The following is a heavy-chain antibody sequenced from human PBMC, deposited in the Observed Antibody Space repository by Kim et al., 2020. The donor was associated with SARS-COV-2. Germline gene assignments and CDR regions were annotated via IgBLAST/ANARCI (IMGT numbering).Heavy chain of an antibody. CDR2: ISGSGGST. V-gene: IGHV3-23*01. D-gene: IGHD5-12*01. J-gene: IGHJ6*02. CDR1: GFTFSSYA. CDR3: AKDCRNSGYKPYYYGMDV. Sequence: GGFLRLSCAASGFTFSSYAMSWVRQAPGKGLEWVSAISGSGGSTYYADYVKGRFTISRDNSKNTLYLQMNSLRAEDTAVYYCAKDCRNSGYKPYYYGMDVWGQGTTVTVSS.